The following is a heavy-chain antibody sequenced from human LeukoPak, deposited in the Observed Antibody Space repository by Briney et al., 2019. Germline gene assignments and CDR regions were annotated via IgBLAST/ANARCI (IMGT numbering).Heavy chain of an antibody. CDR1: GGSFSGYY. Sequence: SETLSLTCAVYGGSFSGYYWSWIRQPPGKGLEWIGEINHSGSTNYNPSLKSRVTISVDTSKNQFSLKLSSVTAADTAVYYCAREWELLQLDYWGQGTLVTVSS. CDR2: INHSGST. V-gene: IGHV4-34*01. CDR3: AREWELLQLDY. D-gene: IGHD1-26*01. J-gene: IGHJ4*02.